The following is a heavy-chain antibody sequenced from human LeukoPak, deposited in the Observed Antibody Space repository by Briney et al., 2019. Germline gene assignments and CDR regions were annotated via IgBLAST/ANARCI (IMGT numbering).Heavy chain of an antibody. D-gene: IGHD3-3*01. J-gene: IGHJ4*02. CDR1: GFTFSSYW. Sequence: GGSLRLSCAASGFTFSSYWMSWVRQAPGKGLEWVANIKQDGSEKYYVDSVKGRFTISRDNAKNSLCLQMNSLRAEDTAVYYCARCPDFWSGYADYWGQGTLVTVSS. CDR3: ARCPDFWSGYADY. V-gene: IGHV3-7*01. CDR2: IKQDGSEK.